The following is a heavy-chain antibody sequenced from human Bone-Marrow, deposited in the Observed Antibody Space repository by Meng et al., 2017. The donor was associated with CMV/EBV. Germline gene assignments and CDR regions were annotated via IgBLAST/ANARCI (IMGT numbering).Heavy chain of an antibody. V-gene: IGHV1-2*02. CDR3: ASLVGATLGYYFDY. D-gene: IGHD1-26*01. CDR1: GYTFTGYY. J-gene: IGHJ4*02. Sequence: ASVKVSCKASGYTFTGYYMHWVRQAPGQGLEWMGWINPNSGGTNYAQKFQGRVTMTRDTSISTAYMELSRLRSDDTAVYYSASLVGATLGYYFDYWGQGPLVPVYS. CDR2: INPNSGGT.